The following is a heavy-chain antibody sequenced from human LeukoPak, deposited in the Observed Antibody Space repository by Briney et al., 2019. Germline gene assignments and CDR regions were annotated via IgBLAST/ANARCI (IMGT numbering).Heavy chain of an antibody. CDR3: VRDHNSENWGSLGK. CDR2: ISPYTGGT. Sequence: ASVKVSCKASGGTFTAYYIHWVRQAPGRGLEWMGWISPYTGGTNYAQKFQGRVTITQDRSSNTVYMDLNRLTSDDTALYYCVRDHNSENWGSLGKWGQGTLVTVSS. J-gene: IGHJ4*02. D-gene: IGHD7-27*01. CDR1: GGTFTAYY. V-gene: IGHV1-2*02.